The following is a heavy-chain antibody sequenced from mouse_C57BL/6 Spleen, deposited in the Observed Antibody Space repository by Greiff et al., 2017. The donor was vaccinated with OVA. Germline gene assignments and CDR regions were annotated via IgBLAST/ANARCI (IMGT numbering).Heavy chain of an antibody. CDR3: AIFHITTVVAPFDY. V-gene: IGHV1-76*01. D-gene: IGHD1-1*01. CDR1: GYTFTDYY. Sequence: VQLQQSGAELVRPGASVKLSCKASGYTFTDYYINWVKQRPGQGLEWIARIYPGGGNTYYNAKFKGKATLTADKSSSTAYMQLSSLTSEDSAVYFCAIFHITTVVAPFDYWGQGTTLTVSS. CDR2: IYPGGGNT. J-gene: IGHJ2*01.